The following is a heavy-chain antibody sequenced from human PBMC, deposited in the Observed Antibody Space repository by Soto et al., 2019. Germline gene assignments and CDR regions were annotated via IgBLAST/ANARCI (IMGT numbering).Heavy chain of an antibody. CDR1: GFTFSSYG. CDR2: IWYDGSNK. CDR3: ARGDVITMVRALDY. J-gene: IGHJ4*02. Sequence: GGSLRLSCAASGFTFSSYGMHWVRQAPGKGLEWVAVIWYDGSNKYYADSVKGRFTISRDNSKNTLYLQMNSLRAEDTAVYYCARGDVITMVRALDYWGQGTLVTVSS. V-gene: IGHV3-33*01. D-gene: IGHD3-10*01.